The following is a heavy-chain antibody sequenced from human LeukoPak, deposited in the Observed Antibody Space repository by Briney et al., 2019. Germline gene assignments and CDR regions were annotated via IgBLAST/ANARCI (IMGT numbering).Heavy chain of an antibody. CDR2: ISSSGGTI. D-gene: IGHD6-19*01. CDR1: GFTFSNYT. CDR3: ARGPVSSSGFFGY. J-gene: IGHJ4*02. Sequence: GGSLRLSCAASGFTFSNYTMSWIRQAPGKGLGWVSYISSSGGTISYADSVKGRFTISRDNAKNSLYLQMNSLRVEDTAVYYCARGPVSSSGFFGYWGQGTLVTVSS. V-gene: IGHV3-11*01.